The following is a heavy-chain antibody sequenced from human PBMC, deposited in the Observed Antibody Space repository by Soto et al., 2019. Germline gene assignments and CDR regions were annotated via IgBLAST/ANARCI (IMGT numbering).Heavy chain of an antibody. V-gene: IGHV4-34*01. CDR2: INHSVST. CDR3: ARGAKNTIFGVVIAPNKSYYYYGMDV. J-gene: IGHJ6*02. Sequence: SETLSLTCAVYGGSFSGYYWSWIRQPPGKGLEWIGEINHSVSTNYNPSLKSRVTISVDTSKNQFSLKLSSVTAADTAVYYCARGAKNTIFGVVIAPNKSYYYYGMDVWGQGTRVTVSS. CDR1: GGSFSGYY. D-gene: IGHD3-3*01.